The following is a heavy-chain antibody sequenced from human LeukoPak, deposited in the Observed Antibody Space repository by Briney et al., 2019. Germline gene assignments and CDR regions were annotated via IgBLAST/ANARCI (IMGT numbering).Heavy chain of an antibody. V-gene: IGHV3-7*01. CDR2: IKPDGSEK. CDR3: ARNDVAAAGDY. J-gene: IGHJ4*02. Sequence: GGSLRLSCEVSGFTFRNYWMTWVRQAPGRGLEWVANIKPDGSEKSYVDSVKGRFTISRDDAKNSLFLQMNSLRAEDTAVYFCARNDVAAAGDYWGQGTLVTVSS. D-gene: IGHD6-13*01. CDR1: GFTFRNYW.